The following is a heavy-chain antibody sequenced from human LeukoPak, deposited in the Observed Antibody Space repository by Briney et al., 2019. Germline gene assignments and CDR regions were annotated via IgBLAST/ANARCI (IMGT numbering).Heavy chain of an antibody. Sequence: GGSLRLSCAASGFTFSSYGMHWVRQAPGKGLDGVGVISYDGSNKYYADSVKGRFTISRDNSKNTLYLQMNSLRAEDTAVYYCAKGAYDSSGYTDYWGQGTLVTVSS. D-gene: IGHD3-22*01. CDR2: ISYDGSNK. V-gene: IGHV3-30*18. CDR1: GFTFSSYG. J-gene: IGHJ4*02. CDR3: AKGAYDSSGYTDY.